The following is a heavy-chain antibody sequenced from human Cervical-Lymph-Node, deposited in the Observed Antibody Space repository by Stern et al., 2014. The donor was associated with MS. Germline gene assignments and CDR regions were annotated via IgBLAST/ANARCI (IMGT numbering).Heavy chain of an antibody. CDR3: ARHRIKGYNGFDN. Sequence: VQLVESGAELKKPGASVKVSCKASGFALTSAGISWVRQAPGQGLEWMGWISAYNVNTNYAQRFQDRVNMTTDTSTSTAYMELRSLRSDDTAVYYCARHRIKGYNGFDNWGQGTLVTVSS. D-gene: IGHD5-24*01. CDR1: GFALTSAG. V-gene: IGHV1-18*01. J-gene: IGHJ4*02. CDR2: ISAYNVNT.